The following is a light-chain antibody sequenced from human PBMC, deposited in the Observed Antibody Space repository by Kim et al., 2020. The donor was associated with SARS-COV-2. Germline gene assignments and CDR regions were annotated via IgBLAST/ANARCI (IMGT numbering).Light chain of an antibody. CDR1: RGHSSCP. J-gene: IGLJ3*02. Sequence: ASLKLNCTLSRGHSSCPSALHQQQPEKAPRFLMRLNSDGSHNKGDGIPDRFSGSSSGAERYLTISSLQSEDEADYYCQTWGTGIWVFGGGTQLTVL. CDR2: LNSDGSH. V-gene: IGLV4-69*01. CDR3: QTWGTGIWV.